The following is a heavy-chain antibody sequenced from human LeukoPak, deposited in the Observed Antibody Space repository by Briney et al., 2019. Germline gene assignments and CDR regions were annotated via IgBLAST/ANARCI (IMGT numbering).Heavy chain of an antibody. CDR3: AKDTRGLKPYYFDH. V-gene: IGHV3-23*01. D-gene: IGHD3-10*01. CDR1: RFIFMRYA. CDR2: LYDSGYGT. J-gene: IGHJ4*02. Sequence: GGSLRHSCASSRFIFMRYAMNWLRPPACKGRDGVSGLYDSGYGTYYADSVKGRFTISRDNDKTTLYLQMNSLRAEDTAVYYCAKDTRGLKPYYFDHWGQGIMVTVSS.